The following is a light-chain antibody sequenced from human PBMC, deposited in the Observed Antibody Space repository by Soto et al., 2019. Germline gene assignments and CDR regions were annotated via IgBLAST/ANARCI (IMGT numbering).Light chain of an antibody. CDR3: SSYAGSDNFEV. CDR1: TSDVGDYNY. J-gene: IGLJ2*01. V-gene: IGLV2-8*01. CDR2: EVT. Sequence: QSALTQPPSASGSPGQSVTISCTGTTSDVGDYNYVSWYQQHPGKAPKLLIYEVTKRPSGVPDRFSGSKSANTASLTVSGVQAEDEADYYCSSYAGSDNFEVFGGGTQLTVL.